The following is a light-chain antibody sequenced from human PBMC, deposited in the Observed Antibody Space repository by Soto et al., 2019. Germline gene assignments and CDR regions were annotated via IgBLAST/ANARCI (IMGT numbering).Light chain of an antibody. J-gene: IGKJ5*01. CDR3: QQRSNWPRPIT. CDR1: QSVSSY. CDR2: DAS. V-gene: IGKV3-11*01. Sequence: IVVTKSAATLSFSPGERATLSCRASQSVSSYLAWYQQKPGQAPRLLIYDASNRAIGIPARFSGSGSGTDFTLTISSLESEDFAVYYCQQRSNWPRPITFGQGTRLEIK.